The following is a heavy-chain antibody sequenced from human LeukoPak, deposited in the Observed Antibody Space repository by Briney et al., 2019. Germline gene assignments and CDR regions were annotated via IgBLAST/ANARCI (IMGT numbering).Heavy chain of an antibody. CDR3: AIEPFNYMDV. CDR1: GGSINSYS. J-gene: IGHJ6*03. Sequence: SETLTLICTVSGGSINSYSWRWIRQPPARGLEWIGYIYSSGSTNYNPSLQSRVPISVDTSKNQFSLKLSSVTAADTAVYYCAIEPFNYMDVWHKGTTVTVSS. V-gene: IGHV4-59*01. CDR2: IYSSGST.